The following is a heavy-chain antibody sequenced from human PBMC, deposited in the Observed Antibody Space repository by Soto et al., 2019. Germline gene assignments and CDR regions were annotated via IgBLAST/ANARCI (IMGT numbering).Heavy chain of an antibody. J-gene: IGHJ6*02. CDR2: ISAYNGNT. Sequence: ASVKVSCKASGYTFTRYGISWVRQAPGQGLEWMGWISAYNGNTNYAQKLQGRVTMTTDTSTSTAYMELRSLRSDDTAVYYCASSEDYYDSSGYYYYYGMDVWGQGTTVNVSS. CDR1: GYTFTRYG. CDR3: ASSEDYYDSSGYYYYYGMDV. D-gene: IGHD3-22*01. V-gene: IGHV1-18*01.